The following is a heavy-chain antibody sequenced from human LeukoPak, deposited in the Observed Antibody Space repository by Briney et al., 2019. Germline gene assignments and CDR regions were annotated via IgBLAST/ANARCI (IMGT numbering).Heavy chain of an antibody. CDR1: GGSISSGGYS. Sequence: PSQTLSLTCAVSGGSISSGGYSWSWIRQPPGKGLEWIGYIYHSGSTYYNPSLKSRVTISVDTSKNQFSLKLSSVTAADTAVYYCARHAAAAAGTYFDYWGQGTLVTVSS. CDR3: ARHAAAAAGTYFDY. J-gene: IGHJ4*02. D-gene: IGHD6-13*01. CDR2: IYHSGST. V-gene: IGHV4-30-2*01.